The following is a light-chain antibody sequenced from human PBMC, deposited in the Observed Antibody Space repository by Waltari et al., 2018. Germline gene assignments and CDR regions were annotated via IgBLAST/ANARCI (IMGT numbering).Light chain of an antibody. CDR2: KDS. Sequence: SYELTQPSSVSLSPGQTARITCSGAVLAKRYTRWFQQKPGQAPVLVISKDSERPSGIPERFSGSSSGTTVTLTISGAQVEDEADYYCYSVDDNKRVFGGGTKLTVL. CDR3: YSVDDNKRV. CDR1: VLAKRY. J-gene: IGLJ2*01. V-gene: IGLV3-27*01.